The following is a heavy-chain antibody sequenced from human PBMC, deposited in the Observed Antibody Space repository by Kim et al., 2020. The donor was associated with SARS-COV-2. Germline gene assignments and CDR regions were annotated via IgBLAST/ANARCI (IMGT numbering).Heavy chain of an antibody. CDR3: ARGGYYDSSGRYGMDV. V-gene: IGHV1-46*01. CDR1: GYTFTSYY. Sequence: ASVKVSCKASGYTFTSYYMHWVRQAPGQGLEWMGIINPSGGSTSYAQKFQGRVTMTRDTSTSTVYMELSSLRSEDTAVYYCARGGYYDSSGRYGMDVWGQGTTVTVSS. D-gene: IGHD3-22*01. J-gene: IGHJ6*02. CDR2: INPSGGST.